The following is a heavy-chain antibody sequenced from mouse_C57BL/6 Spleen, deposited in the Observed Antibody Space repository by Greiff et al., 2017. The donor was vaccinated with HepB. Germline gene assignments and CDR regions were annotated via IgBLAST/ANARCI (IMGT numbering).Heavy chain of an antibody. V-gene: IGHV1-76*01. CDR1: GYTFTDYY. Sequence: QVQLKESGAELVRPGASVKLSCKASGYTFTDYYINWVKQRPGQGLEWIARIYPGSGNTYYNEKFKGKATLTAEKSSSTAYMQLSSLTSEDSAVYFCARWLRREGFDYWGQGTTLTVSS. CDR2: IYPGSGNT. J-gene: IGHJ2*01. CDR3: ARWLRREGFDY. D-gene: IGHD2-2*01.